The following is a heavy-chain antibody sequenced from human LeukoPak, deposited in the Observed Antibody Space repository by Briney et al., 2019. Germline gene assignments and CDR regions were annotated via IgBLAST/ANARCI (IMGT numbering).Heavy chain of an antibody. J-gene: IGHJ5*01. CDR2: INPNSGGT. CDR1: GYTFTGYY. Sequence: ASVKVSCKASGYTFTGYYMHWVRQAPGQGLEWMGWINPNSGGTNYAQKFQGRVTMTRDTSISTAYMELSRLRSDDTAVYYCARGRVWGSYRYDSWGQGTLVTVSS. CDR3: ARGRVWGSYRYDS. D-gene: IGHD3-16*02. V-gene: IGHV1-2*02.